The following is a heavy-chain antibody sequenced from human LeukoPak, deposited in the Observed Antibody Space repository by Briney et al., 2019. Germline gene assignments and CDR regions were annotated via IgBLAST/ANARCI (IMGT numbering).Heavy chain of an antibody. J-gene: IGHJ5*02. CDR1: GGSFSGYY. CDR3: ARLPLYYYGSGSYARWFDP. Sequence: PSETLSLTCAVYGGSFSGYYWSWIRQPPGKGLEGIGEINHSGSSNYNPSLTSRVTISVDTSKTQFSLKLSSVTAADTAVYYCARLPLYYYGSGSYARWFDPWGQGTLVTVSS. D-gene: IGHD3-10*01. CDR2: INHSGSS. V-gene: IGHV4-34*01.